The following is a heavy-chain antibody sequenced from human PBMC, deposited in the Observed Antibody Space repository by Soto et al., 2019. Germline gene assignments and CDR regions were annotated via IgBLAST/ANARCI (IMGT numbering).Heavy chain of an antibody. CDR2: ISGSGVST. CDR1: GFTFSSYA. V-gene: IGHV3-23*01. CDR3: AKDAVLRFLEWSPYYYYGMDV. Sequence: EWSLRLSCAASGFTFSSYAMSCVRQAPGKGLEWVSAISGSGVSTYYADSVKGRFTISRDNPKNTLYLQMNSLRAEDTAVYYCAKDAVLRFLEWSPYYYYGMDVWGQGTPVTVSS. J-gene: IGHJ6*02. D-gene: IGHD3-3*01.